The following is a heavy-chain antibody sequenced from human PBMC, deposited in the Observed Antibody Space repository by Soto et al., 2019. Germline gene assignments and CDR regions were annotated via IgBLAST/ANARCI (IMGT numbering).Heavy chain of an antibody. J-gene: IGHJ4*02. D-gene: IGHD6-19*01. CDR3: TRRIAVAGTYYFDY. CDR2: IKSISDGETT. Sequence: LVESGGGIVQPGGSLRLSCVASGFTFSHAWMDWVRQAPGKGLEWVGRIKSISDGETTNYAASVAGRFTISRDDSKNRLFLHVNSLKTEDTGVYYCTRRIAVAGTYYFDYWGQGTLVTVSA. CDR1: GFTFSHAW. V-gene: IGHV3-15*07.